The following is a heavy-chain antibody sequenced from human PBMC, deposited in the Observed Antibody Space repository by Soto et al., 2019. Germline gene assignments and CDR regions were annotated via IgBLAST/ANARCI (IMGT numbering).Heavy chain of an antibody. CDR2: IYYSGST. CDR1: GGSISRYY. D-gene: IGHD3-10*01. Sequence: PSETLSLTCTVAGGSISRYYWSWIRQPPGKGLEWIGYIYYSGSTNYNPSLKSRVTISVDTSKNQFSLKLSSVTAADTAVYYCARVLWFGELLQHDAFDIWGQGTMVTVSS. V-gene: IGHV4-59*01. J-gene: IGHJ3*02. CDR3: ARVLWFGELLQHDAFDI.